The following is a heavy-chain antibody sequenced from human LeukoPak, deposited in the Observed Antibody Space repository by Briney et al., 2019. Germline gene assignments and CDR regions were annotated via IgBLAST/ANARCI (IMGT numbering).Heavy chain of an antibody. Sequence: GGSLRLSCAASGFTFSSYGMHWVRQAPGKGLEWVAVISYDGTNKFYADSVKGRFTIPRDNSKNTLFLQMNSLRAGDTAVYYCAKELYSTTWFDYWGQGTLVTVSS. D-gene: IGHD6-13*01. CDR3: AKELYSTTWFDY. CDR2: ISYDGTNK. V-gene: IGHV3-30*18. J-gene: IGHJ5*01. CDR1: GFTFSSYG.